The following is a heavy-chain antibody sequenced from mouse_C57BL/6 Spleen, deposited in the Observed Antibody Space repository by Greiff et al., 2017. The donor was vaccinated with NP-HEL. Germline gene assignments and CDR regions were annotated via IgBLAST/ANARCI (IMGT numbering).Heavy chain of an antibody. CDR2: IDPSDSYT. CDR3: ARTDGSSYLCAY. V-gene: IGHV1-69*01. CDR1: GYTFTSYW. J-gene: IGHJ3*01. D-gene: IGHD1-1*01. Sequence: QVQLQQPGAELVMPGASVKLSCKASGYTFTSYWMHWVKQRPGQGLEWIGEIDPSDSYTNYNQKFKGKSTLTVDKSSSTAYMQLSSLTSEDSAVYDCARTDGSSYLCAYWGQGTLVTVSA.